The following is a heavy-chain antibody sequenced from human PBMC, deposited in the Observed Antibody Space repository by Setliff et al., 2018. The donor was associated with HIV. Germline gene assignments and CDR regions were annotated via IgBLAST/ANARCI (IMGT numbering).Heavy chain of an antibody. D-gene: IGHD4-17*01. CDR3: ARGQTSVTLQFDH. CDR1: GFTFSSYW. J-gene: IGHJ4*02. Sequence: GSLRLSCAASGFTFSSYWMSWVRQAPGKGLEWVADIKQDGSKAYYMDSVKGRFTISRDNPKNSLYLQMTSLRAEDTAVYYCARGQTSVTLQFDHWGQGTLVTVSS. CDR2: IKQDGSKA. V-gene: IGHV3-7*02.